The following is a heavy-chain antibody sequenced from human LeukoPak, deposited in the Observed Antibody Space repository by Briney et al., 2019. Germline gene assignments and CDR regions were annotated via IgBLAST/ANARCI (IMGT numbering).Heavy chain of an antibody. V-gene: IGHV1-2*02. CDR1: GYTFTRYY. J-gene: IGHJ4*02. CDR2: INPNSGGT. CDR3: ARALFGVVGL. D-gene: IGHD3-3*01. Sequence: GASVKVSCKSSGYTFTRYYMLWVRQAPAQGLEWMGWINPNSGGTNYAQKFQGRVTMTRDTSISTAYMGLSRLRSDDTAVYYCARALFGVVGLWGQGTLVTVSS.